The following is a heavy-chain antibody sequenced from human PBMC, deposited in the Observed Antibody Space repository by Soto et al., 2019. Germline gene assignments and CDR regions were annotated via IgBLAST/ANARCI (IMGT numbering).Heavy chain of an antibody. CDR2: INPNSGGT. CDR1: GYTFTGYY. J-gene: IGHJ3*02. Sequence: ASVKVSCKASGYTFTGYYMHWVRQAPGQGLEWMGWINPNSGGTNYAQKFQGWVTMTRDTSISTAYMELSRLRSDDTAVYYCARATKAAAGRDAFDIWGQGTMVTVSS. V-gene: IGHV1-2*04. D-gene: IGHD6-13*01. CDR3: ARATKAAAGRDAFDI.